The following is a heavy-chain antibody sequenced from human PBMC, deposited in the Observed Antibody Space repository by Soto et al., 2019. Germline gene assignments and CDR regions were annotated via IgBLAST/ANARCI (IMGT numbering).Heavy chain of an antibody. CDR2: IYYSGST. CDR3: ARHSDCSGGSCYSEYFAVGNWFDP. V-gene: IGHV4-39*01. Sequence: QLQLQESGPGLVKPSETLSLTCTVSGGSISSGRYYWGWIRQPPGKGLEWIGSIYYSGSTYSNPSLQSQVITSVDASKNRFSLRLSSVTAADTAVYYCARHSDCSGGSCYSEYFAVGNWFDPWGQGTLVTVSS. D-gene: IGHD2-15*01. CDR1: GGSISSGRYY. J-gene: IGHJ5*02.